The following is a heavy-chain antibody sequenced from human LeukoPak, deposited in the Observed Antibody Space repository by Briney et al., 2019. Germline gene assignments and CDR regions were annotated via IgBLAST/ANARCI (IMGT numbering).Heavy chain of an antibody. CDR1: GFTFSGYW. CDR3: ARWANSIDY. V-gene: IGHV3-7*01. CDR2: IKQNGSET. Sequence: GGSLRLSCAASGFTFSGYWMSWVRQAPGKGLEWVANIKQNGSETFYADPVRGRFTISRDNAKNSQYLQMNSLRVEDTAVYYCARWANSIDYWGQGALVTVSS. D-gene: IGHD5-18*01. J-gene: IGHJ4*02.